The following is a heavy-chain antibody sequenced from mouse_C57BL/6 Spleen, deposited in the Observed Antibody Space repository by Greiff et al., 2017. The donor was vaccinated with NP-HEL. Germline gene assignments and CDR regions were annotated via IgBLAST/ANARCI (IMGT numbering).Heavy chain of an antibody. CDR3: ARKMASFAY. D-gene: IGHD2-3*01. CDR1: GYSFTGYY. CDR2: INPSTGGT. Sequence: VQLKQSGPELVKPGASVKISCKASGYSFTGYYMNWVKQSPEKSLEWIGEINPSTGGTTYNQKFKAKATLTVDKSSSTAYMQLKSLTSEDSAVYYCARKMASFAYWGQGTLVTVSA. J-gene: IGHJ3*01. V-gene: IGHV1-42*01.